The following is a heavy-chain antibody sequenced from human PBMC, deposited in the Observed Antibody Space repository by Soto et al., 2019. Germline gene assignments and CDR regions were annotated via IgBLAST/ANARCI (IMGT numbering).Heavy chain of an antibody. CDR1: GYTFTSYG. V-gene: IGHV1-18*01. J-gene: IGHJ6*02. CDR3: ARDPPKSYDSSGYYTANYYYGMDV. D-gene: IGHD3-22*01. Sequence: QVQLVQSGAEVKKPGASVKVSCKASGYTFTSYGISWVRQAPGQGLEGMGWISAYNGNTNYAQKLQGRVSMTTDTSTSTAYMELRSLRSDDTAVYYCARDPPKSYDSSGYYTANYYYGMDVWGQGTTVTVSS. CDR2: ISAYNGNT.